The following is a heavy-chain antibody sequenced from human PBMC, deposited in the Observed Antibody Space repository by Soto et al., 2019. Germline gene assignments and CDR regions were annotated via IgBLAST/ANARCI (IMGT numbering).Heavy chain of an antibody. CDR1: GGSFSGNY. V-gene: IGHV4-34*01. Sequence: SETLSLTCVVSGGSFSGNYWTWIRQPPGKGLEWIGEISHSGNTNYNPSLKSRVTISVDTSKNQFSLKLSSVTAADTAVYYCATSNWFDPWGQGTLVTVSS. CDR3: ATSNWFDP. J-gene: IGHJ5*02. CDR2: ISHSGNT.